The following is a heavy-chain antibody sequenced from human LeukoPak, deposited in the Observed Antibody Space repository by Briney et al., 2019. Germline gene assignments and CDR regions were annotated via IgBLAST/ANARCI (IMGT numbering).Heavy chain of an antibody. CDR2: IWYDGSNK. D-gene: IGHD6-6*01. V-gene: IGHV3-33*06. CDR3: AKDPDYSSSSYFDY. CDR1: GFTFSSYG. J-gene: IGHJ4*02. Sequence: PGRSLRLSCAASGFTFSSYGMHWVRQAPGKGLEWVAVIWYDGSNKYYADSVKGRSTISRDSSKNTLYLQMNSLRAEDTAVYYCAKDPDYSSSSYFDYWGQGTLVTVSS.